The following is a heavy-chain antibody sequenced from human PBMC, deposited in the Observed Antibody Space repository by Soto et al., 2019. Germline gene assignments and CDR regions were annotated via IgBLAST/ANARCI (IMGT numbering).Heavy chain of an antibody. CDR3: AMAKVTYGDYLDAFDI. CDR1: GYTFTSYG. Sequence: QVQLVQSGAEVKKPGASVKVSCKASGYTFTSYGISWVRQAPGQGLEWMGWISAYNGNTNYAQKLQGRVTMTTDTSTSTAYMELRSLRSDDTAVYYCAMAKVTYGDYLDAFDIWGQGTMVTVSS. CDR2: ISAYNGNT. J-gene: IGHJ3*02. V-gene: IGHV1-18*01. D-gene: IGHD4-17*01.